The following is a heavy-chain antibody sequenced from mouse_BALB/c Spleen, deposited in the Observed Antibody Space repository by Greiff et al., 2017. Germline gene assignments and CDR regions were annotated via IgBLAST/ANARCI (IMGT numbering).Heavy chain of an antibody. CDR2: ISSGGSYT. V-gene: IGHV5-9-4*01. Sequence: EVMLVESGGGLVKPGGSLKLSCAASGFTFSSYAMSWVRQSPEKRLEWVAEISSGGSYTYYPDTVTGRFTISRDNAKNTLYLEMSSLRSEDTAMYYCAREQLGLRPLYAMDYWGQGTSVTVSS. CDR1: GFTFSSYA. CDR3: AREQLGLRPLYAMDY. J-gene: IGHJ4*01. D-gene: IGHD3-1*01.